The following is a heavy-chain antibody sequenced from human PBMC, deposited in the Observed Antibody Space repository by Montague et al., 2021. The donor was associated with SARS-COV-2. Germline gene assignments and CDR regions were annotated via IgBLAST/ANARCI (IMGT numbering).Heavy chain of an antibody. J-gene: IGHJ6*03. V-gene: IGHV4-31*03. CDR3: AGVGIVVVPAAIVALPYYYYMDV. Sequence: TLSLTCTVSGGSISSDGCYWICIRPRPGMGLKWIGYNYGSTSYYSTPSLQRRVSIYVDTSKNQFTLKLISVTAAATDVYYCAGVGIVVVPAAIVALPYYYYMDVWGKGTAVTVSS. D-gene: IGHD2-2*02. CDR1: GGSISSDGCY. CDR2: NYGSTSY.